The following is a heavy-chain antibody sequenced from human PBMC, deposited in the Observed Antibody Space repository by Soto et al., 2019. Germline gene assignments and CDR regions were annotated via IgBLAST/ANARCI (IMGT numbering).Heavy chain of an antibody. V-gene: IGHV1-69*13. CDR2: IIPFFHAA. CDR3: ARDLISNYHYYGMNV. J-gene: IGHJ6*02. CDR1: ADTFSSSA. Sequence: SVKVSCKASADTFSSSAFSWVRQAPGQGLEWMGGIIPFFHAANYAQRFQGRVTITADESTSTVYMELSSLRSEDTALYYCARDLISNYHYYGMNVWGQGTTVTVSS.